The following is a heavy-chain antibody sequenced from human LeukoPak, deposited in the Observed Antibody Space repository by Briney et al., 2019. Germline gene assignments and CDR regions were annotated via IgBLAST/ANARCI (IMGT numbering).Heavy chain of an antibody. CDR3: ARDSSGWYANYYYYMDV. CDR1: GFTFSSCS. D-gene: IGHD6-19*01. Sequence: GGSLRLSCAASGFTFSSCSVNWVRQAPGKGLEWVSSISSSSSYIYYADSVKGRFTISRDNAKNSLYLQMNSLRAEDTAVYYCARDSSGWYANYYYYMDVWGKGTTVTVSS. CDR2: ISSSSSYI. V-gene: IGHV3-21*01. J-gene: IGHJ6*03.